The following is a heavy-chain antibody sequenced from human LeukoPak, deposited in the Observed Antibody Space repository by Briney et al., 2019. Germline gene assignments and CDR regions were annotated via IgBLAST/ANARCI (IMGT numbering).Heavy chain of an antibody. V-gene: IGHV4-39*01. CDR3: ARHRFVPLRVIDY. J-gene: IGHJ4*02. D-gene: IGHD2-2*01. Sequence: SETLSLTCSVYGDSLSSTTSYWGWIRQPPGKGLEWIASIFYSGSTYINPSLKSRVTLSVDTSKNQFSLRLSSVTAADSAVYFCARHRFVPLRVIDYWGQGTLVTVSS. CDR2: IFYSGST. CDR1: GDSLSSTTSY.